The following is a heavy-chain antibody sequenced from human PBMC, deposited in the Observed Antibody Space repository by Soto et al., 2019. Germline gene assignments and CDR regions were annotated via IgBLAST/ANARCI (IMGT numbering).Heavy chain of an antibody. CDR2: IDPSDSYT. Sequence: GESLKISCKGSGYSFTSYWIGWVRQMPGKGLEWMGRIDPSDSYTNYSPSFQGHVTISADKSISTAYLQWSSLKDSDTAMYYCASRAVAGGYYYGMDVWGQGTTVTVSS. CDR1: GYSFTSYW. D-gene: IGHD6-19*01. CDR3: ASRAVAGGYYYGMDV. J-gene: IGHJ6*02. V-gene: IGHV5-10-1*01.